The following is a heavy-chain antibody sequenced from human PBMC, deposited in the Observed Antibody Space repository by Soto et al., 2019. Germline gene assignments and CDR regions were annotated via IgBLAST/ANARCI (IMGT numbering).Heavy chain of an antibody. CDR3: TSAYCSSTSCYKANWYFDL. Sequence: GGSLRLSCTASGFTFGDYAMSWVRQAPGKGLEWVGFIRSKAYGGTTEYAASVKGRFTISRDDSKSIAYLQMNSLKTEDTAVYYCTSAYCSSTSCYKANWYFDLWGRGTLVTVSS. CDR1: GFTFGDYA. V-gene: IGHV3-49*04. D-gene: IGHD2-2*02. CDR2: IRSKAYGGTT. J-gene: IGHJ2*01.